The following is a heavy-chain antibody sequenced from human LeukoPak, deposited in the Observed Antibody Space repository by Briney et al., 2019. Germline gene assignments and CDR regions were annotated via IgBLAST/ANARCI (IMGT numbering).Heavy chain of an antibody. CDR2: SGTT. CDR3: AGDVGYGFDS. D-gene: IGHD5-12*01. V-gene: IGHV4-31*03. J-gene: IGHJ4*02. Sequence: SQTLSLTCTVSGGSISGGNSYWSWIRQLPGKGLEWIGSGTTYYNPSLKSRITISVDTSKNQFSLKLRSVTAADTAVYYCAGDVGYGFDSWGQGALVTVSS. CDR1: GGSISGGNSY.